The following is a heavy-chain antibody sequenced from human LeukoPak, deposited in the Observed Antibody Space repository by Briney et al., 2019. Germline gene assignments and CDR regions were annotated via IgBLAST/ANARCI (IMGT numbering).Heavy chain of an antibody. J-gene: IGHJ6*02. Sequence: SETLSFTGSGYGGSFNGNYWSWLRQPPGKGLKWIGELNHSGSTNYNPSLKSRVTISVDTSKYQFSLKLRSVTAADTAVYYCATGIVATIGGSYCYGMDVWGQGTTVTVSS. CDR3: ATGIVATIGGSYCYGMDV. D-gene: IGHD5-12*01. CDR2: LNHSGST. CDR1: GGSFNGNY. V-gene: IGHV4-34*01.